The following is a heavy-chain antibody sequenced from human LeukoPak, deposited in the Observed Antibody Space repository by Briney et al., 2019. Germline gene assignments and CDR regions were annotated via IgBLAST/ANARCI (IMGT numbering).Heavy chain of an antibody. Sequence: QSGGSLRLSCAASGFTFSSYAMSWVRQAPGKGLEWVSAISGSGGSTYYADSVKGRFTISRDNSKNTLYLQMNSLRAEDTAVYYCAKGLNRVAAAGQVTPAGYWGQGTLVAVSS. CDR2: ISGSGGST. CDR3: AKGLNRVAAAGQVTPAGY. D-gene: IGHD6-13*01. CDR1: GFTFSSYA. J-gene: IGHJ4*02. V-gene: IGHV3-23*01.